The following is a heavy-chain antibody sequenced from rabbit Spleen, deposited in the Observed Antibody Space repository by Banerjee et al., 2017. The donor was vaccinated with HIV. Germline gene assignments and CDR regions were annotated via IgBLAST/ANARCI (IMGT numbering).Heavy chain of an antibody. Sequence: QEQLVESGGGLVQPGGSLKLSCTASGFSFSSRYWICWVRQAPGKGLEWIACTYGSTGTSYYASWAKGRFTISRTSSTTVVLQMASLTAADTATYFCVREVAGKFNLWGPGTLVTVS. CDR2: TYGSTGTS. V-gene: IGHV1S45*01. J-gene: IGHJ4*01. CDR3: VREVAGKFNL. D-gene: IGHD4-1*01. CDR1: GFSFSSRYW.